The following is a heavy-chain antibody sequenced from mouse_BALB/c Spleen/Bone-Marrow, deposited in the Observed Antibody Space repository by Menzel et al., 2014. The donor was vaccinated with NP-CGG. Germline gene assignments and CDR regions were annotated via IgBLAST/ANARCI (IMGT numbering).Heavy chain of an antibody. CDR2: IWSDGST. V-gene: IGHV2-6*02. D-gene: IGHD4-1*01. Sequence: VHLVESGPGLVAPSQSLSITCTVSGFSLTNYGLHWVRQPPGKGLEWLGVIWSDGSTTYNSELKSRLSINKDNSKSQVFLKQNSPQTDDAAIYYCARTGTRYAMDYWGQGTSVTVSS. J-gene: IGHJ4*01. CDR3: ARTGTRYAMDY. CDR1: GFSLTNYG.